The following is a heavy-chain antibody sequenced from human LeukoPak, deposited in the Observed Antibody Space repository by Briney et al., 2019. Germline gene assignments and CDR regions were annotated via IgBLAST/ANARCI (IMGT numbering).Heavy chain of an antibody. V-gene: IGHV3-33*01. CDR1: GFIFNTYG. D-gene: IGHD6-19*01. Sequence: GGSLRLSCAASGFIFNTYGTHWVRQAPGKGLEWVAMIWYDESNKYYADSVNGRFTISRDNSKNTLYLQMNSLRVEDTALYYCARGDKSSGWYFFDYWGQGTLVTVSS. J-gene: IGHJ4*02. CDR2: IWYDESNK. CDR3: ARGDKSSGWYFFDY.